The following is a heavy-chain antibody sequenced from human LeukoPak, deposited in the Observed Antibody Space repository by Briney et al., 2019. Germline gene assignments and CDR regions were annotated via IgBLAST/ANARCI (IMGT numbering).Heavy chain of an antibody. D-gene: IGHD1-7*01. J-gene: IGHJ4*02. V-gene: IGHV1-2*02. CDR1: GYTSTDKH. CDR3: ARENWNYDY. CDR2: IKPNSGVT. Sequence: GALVKVSCQASGYTSTDKHIHWVRQAPGQGLEWMGCIKPNSGVTDYAQRFQGRVTMTRDTSISAAYMELTSLSSDDTAVYYCARENWNYDYWGQGTLVTVSS.